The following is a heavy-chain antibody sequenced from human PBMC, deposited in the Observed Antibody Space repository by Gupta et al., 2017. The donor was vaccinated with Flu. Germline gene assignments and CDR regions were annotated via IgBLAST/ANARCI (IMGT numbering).Heavy chain of an antibody. Sequence: EVQLLEYGGGLVQPGGSLRLSWAAAGFTVSTYAITWVRQAPGKGLEWVSTITGSGSSTSYADSVKGRFTISRDNSTHTLFLQMNRLRAEDTAVSYCAQVGVLWGSDSIDFWGQGALVTVSS. J-gene: IGHJ4*02. D-gene: IGHD2-8*02. CDR1: GFTVSTYA. CDR3: AQVGVLWGSDSIDF. CDR2: ITGSGSST. V-gene: IGHV3-23*01.